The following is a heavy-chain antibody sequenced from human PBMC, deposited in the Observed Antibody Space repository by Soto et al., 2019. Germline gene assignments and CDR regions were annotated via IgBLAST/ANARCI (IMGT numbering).Heavy chain of an antibody. CDR2: VYHSGST. J-gene: IGHJ5*02. CDR3: AGETNWFDP. V-gene: IGHV4-30-2*01. CDR1: GVSLSSGGYS. Sequence: TLSLTCAVSGVSLSSGGYSGNWIRQPPGKGLEWIGYVYHSGSTYYNPSLKSRVTISVDRYKNEFSLKLTSVTAADTAVYYCAGETNWFDPWGQGTLVTVYS.